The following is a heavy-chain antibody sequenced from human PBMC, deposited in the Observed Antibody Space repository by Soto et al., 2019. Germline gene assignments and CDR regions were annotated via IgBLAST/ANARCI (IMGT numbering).Heavy chain of an antibody. CDR2: ISAYNGNT. CDR1: GYTFTSYG. Sequence: ASVKVSCKASGYTFTSYGISWVRQAPGQGLEWMGWISAYNGNTNYAQKLQGRVTMTTDTSTSTAYMELRSLSSDDTAVYYCATDLYDIWSGYYGSTYYYYGMDVWGQGTTVTVSS. V-gene: IGHV1-18*01. J-gene: IGHJ6*02. D-gene: IGHD3-3*01. CDR3: ATDLYDIWSGYYGSTYYYYGMDV.